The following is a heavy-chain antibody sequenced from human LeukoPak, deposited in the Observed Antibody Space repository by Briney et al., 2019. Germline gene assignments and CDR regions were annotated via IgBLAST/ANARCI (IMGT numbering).Heavy chain of an antibody. CDR2: IKQDGSEK. Sequence: TGGSLRLSCAASGFTFISYWMSCVRQAPGKGPEWVANIKQDGSEKYYVDSVKGRFTISRDNAKNSLYLQMNSLRAEDTAVYYCARENGGPTSAYFDYWGQGTLFTVSS. V-gene: IGHV3-7*01. CDR1: GFTFISYW. J-gene: IGHJ4*02. D-gene: IGHD1-26*01. CDR3: ARENGGPTSAYFDY.